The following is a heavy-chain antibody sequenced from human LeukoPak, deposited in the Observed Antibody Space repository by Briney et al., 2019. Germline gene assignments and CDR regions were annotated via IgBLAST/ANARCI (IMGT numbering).Heavy chain of an antibody. CDR1: GGSISSSSYY. CDR3: ASAQYYYDSSGYFDY. CDR2: IYYSGST. Sequence: SETLSLTCTVSGGSISSSSYYWGWIRQPPGKGLEWIGCIYYSGSTYYNPSLKSRVTISVDRSKNQFSLKLSSVTAADTAVYYCASAQYYYDSSGYFDYWGQGTLVTVSS. J-gene: IGHJ4*02. V-gene: IGHV4-39*07. D-gene: IGHD3-22*01.